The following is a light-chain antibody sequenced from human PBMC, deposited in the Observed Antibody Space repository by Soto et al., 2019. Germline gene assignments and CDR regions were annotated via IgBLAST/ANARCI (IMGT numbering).Light chain of an antibody. CDR1: QGISNY. Sequence: DIQMTQSPSSLSASVGDRVTITCRASQGISNYLAWYQQKPGKVPKLLIYAASTLQSGVPSRFSGSGSGTDFTLTISSLQPEDVATYYCEKYNGALTFGGRTKVEIK. CDR3: EKYNGALT. V-gene: IGKV1-27*01. J-gene: IGKJ4*01. CDR2: AAS.